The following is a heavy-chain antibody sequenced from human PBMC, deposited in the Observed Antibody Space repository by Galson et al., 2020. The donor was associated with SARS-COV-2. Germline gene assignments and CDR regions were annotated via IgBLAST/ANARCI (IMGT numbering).Heavy chain of an antibody. D-gene: IGHD6-19*01. Sequence: SQTLSLTCAISGDSVSSTSAAWNWIRQSPSRGLEWLGRTYYRSKWYSDYAVSVKSRITINADTSKNQFSLQLNSVIPDDTAVYYCARSPGIAVARTFDYWGPGTLVTVSS. CDR3: ARSPGIAVARTFDY. V-gene: IGHV6-1*01. CDR1: GDSVSSTSAA. CDR2: TYYRSKWYS. J-gene: IGHJ4*02.